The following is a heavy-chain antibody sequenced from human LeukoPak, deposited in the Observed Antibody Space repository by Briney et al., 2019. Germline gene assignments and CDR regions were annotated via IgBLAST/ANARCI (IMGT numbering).Heavy chain of an antibody. D-gene: IGHD3-16*01. Sequence: PGGSLRLSCAASGFTFSSFAMTWVRQAPGKGLEWVSSMSSGGTYIYYPDSVRGRFTISRDNAKNSLYLQLDSLGVEDTAVYYCGRAFPPLRTSSAGDLWGQGTLDTVSS. J-gene: IGHJ1*01. CDR3: GRAFPPLRTSSAGDL. V-gene: IGHV3-21*01. CDR2: MSSGGTYI. CDR1: GFTFSSFA.